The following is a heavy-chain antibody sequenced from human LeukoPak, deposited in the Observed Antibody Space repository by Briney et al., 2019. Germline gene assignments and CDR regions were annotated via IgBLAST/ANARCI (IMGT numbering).Heavy chain of an antibody. CDR1: GGSISSGDYY. CDR2: IYYSGST. Sequence: SETLSLTCTVSGGSISSGDYYWSWIRQPPGQDLESIGYIYYSGSTYYNPSLKSRVTISVDTSKNQCSLKLSSVTAADTAVYYCARDDYGGVFDYWGQGTLVTVSS. CDR3: ARDDYGGVFDY. D-gene: IGHD4-23*01. V-gene: IGHV4-30-4*01. J-gene: IGHJ4*02.